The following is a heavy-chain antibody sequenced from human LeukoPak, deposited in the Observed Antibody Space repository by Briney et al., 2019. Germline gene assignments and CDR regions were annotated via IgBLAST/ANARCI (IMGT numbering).Heavy chain of an antibody. CDR1: GFTFSNYA. CDR3: ATQPCSGGRCYLDN. CDR2: ISFDGNDK. J-gene: IGHJ4*02. V-gene: IGHV3-30*04. Sequence: PGGSLRLSCAASGFTFSNYAMHWVRQAPGKGLEWVTVISFDGNDKFYADSVKGRFTISRDNSKNTLSLQMNSLRTDDTAVYYCATQPCSGGRCYLDNWGQGTLVTVSS. D-gene: IGHD2-15*01.